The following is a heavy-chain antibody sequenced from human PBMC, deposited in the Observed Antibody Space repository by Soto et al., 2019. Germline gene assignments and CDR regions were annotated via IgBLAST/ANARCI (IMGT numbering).Heavy chain of an antibody. Sequence: QMQLQESGPGLVKPSETLSLTCTVSGGSVSSGSYYWSWIRQPPGKGLEWIGYIYYSGSTNYNPSLKSRVTISVDTSKNQFSLKLSSVTAADTAVYYCARDTRIVVAPAAIYYYYGMDVWGQGTTVTVSS. D-gene: IGHD2-2*01. CDR1: GGSVSSGSYY. CDR3: ARDTRIVVAPAAIYYYYGMDV. V-gene: IGHV4-61*01. J-gene: IGHJ6*02. CDR2: IYYSGST.